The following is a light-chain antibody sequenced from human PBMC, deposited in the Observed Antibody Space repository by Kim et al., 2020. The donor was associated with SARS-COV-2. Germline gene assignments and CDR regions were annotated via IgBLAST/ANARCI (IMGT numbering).Light chain of an antibody. CDR1: RPNIGRNP. CDR2: SNN. CDR3: AAWDDRLNGLV. V-gene: IGLV1-44*01. Sequence: GQSFTLYFSPTRPNIGRNPSNWSQQRPGPAPNLLIFSNNQRPSGVPDRFSRSQSGTSASLAIRGLQSEDEADYYCAAWDDRLNGLVFGGGPQLTVL. J-gene: IGLJ2*01.